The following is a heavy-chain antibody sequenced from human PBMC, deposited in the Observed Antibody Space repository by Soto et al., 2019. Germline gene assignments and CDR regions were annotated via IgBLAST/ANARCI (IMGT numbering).Heavy chain of an antibody. J-gene: IGHJ4*02. Sequence: PGGSLRLSCAASGFTFDDYAMHWVRQAPGKGLEWVSGISWNSGSIGYADSVKGRFTISRDNAKNSLYLQMNSLRAEDTALYYCAKDGGYSSGWYRVFDYWGQGTLVTVSS. CDR1: GFTFDDYA. CDR2: ISWNSGSI. V-gene: IGHV3-9*01. CDR3: AKDGGYSSGWYRVFDY. D-gene: IGHD6-19*01.